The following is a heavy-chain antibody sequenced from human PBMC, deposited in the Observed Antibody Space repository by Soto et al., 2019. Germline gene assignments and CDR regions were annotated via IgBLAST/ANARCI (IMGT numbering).Heavy chain of an antibody. CDR2: TYHGGST. CDR1: GGSISSVGYS. D-gene: IGHD3-16*01. CDR3: TRGAPFGR. Sequence: QLQLQESGSGLVKPSQTLSLTCAVSGGSISSVGYSSSWIRQPPGEVMVWIGYTYHGGSTYYNPSLKSRVTISVARSKNQFSLKPSSATAADTVVYYCTRGAPFGRWGQGTLVTVSS. V-gene: IGHV4-30-2*01. J-gene: IGHJ4*02.